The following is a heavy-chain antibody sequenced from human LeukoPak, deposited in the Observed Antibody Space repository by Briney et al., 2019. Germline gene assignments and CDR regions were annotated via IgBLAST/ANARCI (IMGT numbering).Heavy chain of an antibody. CDR1: GYTFTGYY. CDR2: INPNSGGT. D-gene: IGHD2-15*01. Sequence: ASVKVSCKASGYTFTGYYMHWVRQAPGQGLEWMGWINPNSGGTNYAQKFQGRVTMTRDTSISTAYMELSRLRSDDTAAYYCARDRCSGGSCYGHDAFDIWGQGTMVTVSS. CDR3: ARDRCSGGSCYGHDAFDI. J-gene: IGHJ3*02. V-gene: IGHV1-2*02.